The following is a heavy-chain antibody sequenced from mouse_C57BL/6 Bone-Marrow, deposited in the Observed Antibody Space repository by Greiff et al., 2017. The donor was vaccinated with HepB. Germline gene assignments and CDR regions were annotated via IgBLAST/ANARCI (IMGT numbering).Heavy chain of an antibody. CDR1: GYTFTSYW. Sequence: QVQLQQPGAELVKPGASVKMSCKASGYTFTSYWITWVKQRPGQGLEWIGDIYPGSGSTNYNEKFKSKATLTVDTSSSTAYMQLSSLTSEDSAIYFCARGNYYGSSYGYWGQGTTLTVSS. V-gene: IGHV1-55*01. CDR2: IYPGSGST. D-gene: IGHD1-1*01. CDR3: ARGNYYGSSYGY. J-gene: IGHJ2*01.